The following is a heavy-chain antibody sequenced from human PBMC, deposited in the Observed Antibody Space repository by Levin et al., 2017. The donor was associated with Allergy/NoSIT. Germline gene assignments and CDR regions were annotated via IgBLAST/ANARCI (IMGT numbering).Heavy chain of an antibody. D-gene: IGHD3/OR15-3a*01. Sequence: PGGSLRLSCAASGFTFSTHGMYWVRQAPGKGLEWVALISAGGANPYYADSVKGRFTVSRDDSKNTLYLEMNSLRTEDTAIYYCANLFGTKTTRFDSGGQGTLVTVSS. CDR1: GFTFSTHG. J-gene: IGHJ5*01. CDR3: ANLFGTKTTRFDS. CDR2: ISAGGANP. V-gene: IGHV3-30*18.